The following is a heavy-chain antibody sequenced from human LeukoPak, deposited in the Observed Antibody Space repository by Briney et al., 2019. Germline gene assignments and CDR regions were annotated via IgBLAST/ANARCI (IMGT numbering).Heavy chain of an antibody. Sequence: SETLSLTCTVSGGSIGSYYWSWIRQPAGKGLEWIGRIYTSGSTNYNPSLKSRVTMSVDPSKHQFSLKLSSVTAADTAVYYCARDVRSGWYAYFDYWGQGTLVTVSS. CDR2: IYTSGST. CDR1: GGSIGSYY. D-gene: IGHD6-19*01. V-gene: IGHV4-4*07. CDR3: ARDVRSGWYAYFDY. J-gene: IGHJ4*02.